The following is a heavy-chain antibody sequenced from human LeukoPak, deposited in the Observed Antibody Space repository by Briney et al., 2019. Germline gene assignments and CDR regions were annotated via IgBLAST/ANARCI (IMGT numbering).Heavy chain of an antibody. V-gene: IGHV3-30-3*01. Sequence: PGRSLRLSCAAPGFTFSSYAMHWVRQAPGKGLEWVAVISYDGSNKYYADSVKGRFTISRDNSKNTLYLQMNSLRAEDTAVYYCAKDQVGVTWGASAFDYWGQGTLVTVSS. D-gene: IGHD1-26*01. CDR2: ISYDGSNK. CDR1: GFTFSSYA. CDR3: AKDQVGVTWGASAFDY. J-gene: IGHJ4*02.